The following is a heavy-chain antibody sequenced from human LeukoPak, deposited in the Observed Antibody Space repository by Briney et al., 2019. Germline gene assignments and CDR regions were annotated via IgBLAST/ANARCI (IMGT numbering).Heavy chain of an antibody. CDR1: GGSISSYY. D-gene: IGHD3-9*01. V-gene: IGHV4-4*07. J-gene: IGHJ4*02. CDR3: ARVYDILTGYSHFDY. Sequence: SETLSLTCTVSGGSISSYYWSWIRQPAGKGLEWIGRIYTSGSTNYNPSLKSRVTISVDTSKNQFSLKLSSVTAADTAVYYCARVYDILTGYSHFDYWGQGTLVTVSS. CDR2: IYTSGST.